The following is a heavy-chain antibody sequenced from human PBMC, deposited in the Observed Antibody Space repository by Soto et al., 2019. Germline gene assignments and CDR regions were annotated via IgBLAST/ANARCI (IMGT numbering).Heavy chain of an antibody. V-gene: IGHV6-1*01. Sequence: PSQTLSLTCAISGDSVSSNSAAWNWIRQSPSRGLEWPGRTYYRSKWYNDYAVSVKSRITINPDTSKNQFSLQLNSVTPEDTAVYYCARDGSGYCSSTSCSGGYGYWGQGTLVTVSS. CDR2: TYYRSKWYN. CDR3: ARDGSGYCSSTSCSGGYGY. CDR1: GDSVSSNSAA. J-gene: IGHJ4*02. D-gene: IGHD2-2*01.